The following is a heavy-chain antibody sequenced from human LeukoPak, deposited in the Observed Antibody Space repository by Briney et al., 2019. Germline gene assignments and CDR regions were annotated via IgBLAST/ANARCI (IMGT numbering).Heavy chain of an antibody. CDR3: ARGPYYGSGRGGYYFDY. D-gene: IGHD3-10*01. CDR2: INPNSGGT. J-gene: IGHJ4*02. V-gene: IGHV1-2*02. CDR1: GYTFTGYY. Sequence: GASVKVSRKASGYTFTGYYMHWVRQAPGQGLEWMGWINPNSGGTNYAQKFQGRVTMTRDTSISTAYMELSRLRSDDTAVYYCARGPYYGSGRGGYYFDYWGQGTLVTVSS.